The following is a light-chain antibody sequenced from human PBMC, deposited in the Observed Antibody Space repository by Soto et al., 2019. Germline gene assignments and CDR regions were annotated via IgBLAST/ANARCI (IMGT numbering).Light chain of an antibody. CDR2: GAS. CDR3: RRYSNGPPQT. J-gene: IGKJ4*01. V-gene: IGKV3-15*01. Sequence: TVPTKSQATPSRSAGDCALPYCXXSQSVSRYLFWYQQQPAQAPRLXXYGASTRATGIAARFSGSGSGTKVTPTLISLQSEDFSAYYCRRYSNGPPQTFGGGTKVDIK. CDR1: QSVSRY.